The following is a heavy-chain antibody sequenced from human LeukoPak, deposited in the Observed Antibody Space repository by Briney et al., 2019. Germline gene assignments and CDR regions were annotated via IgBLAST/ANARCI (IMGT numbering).Heavy chain of an antibody. CDR3: VKDRRPTRGYSYGPFDY. CDR2: ISSNGGST. J-gene: IGHJ4*02. V-gene: IGHV3-64D*06. D-gene: IGHD5-18*01. Sequence: GGSLRLSCSASGFTFSSYAMHWVRQAPGKGLEYVSAISSNGGSTYYADSVKGRFTISRDNSKNTLYLQMSSLRAEDTAVYDCVKDRRPTRGYSYGPFDYWGQGTLVTVSS. CDR1: GFTFSSYA.